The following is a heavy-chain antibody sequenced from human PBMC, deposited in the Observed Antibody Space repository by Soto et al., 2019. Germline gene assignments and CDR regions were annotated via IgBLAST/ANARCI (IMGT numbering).Heavy chain of an antibody. CDR1: GFTFSSYW. Sequence: EVQLVESGGGLVQPGGSLRLSCAASGFTFSSYWMHWVRQGPGKGLVWVSRILSDGSTTSYADSVKGRFTISRDNAKNTLYLQMNSLRAEDTAVYYCARGVATSHYYYGMDVWGHGTTVTVSS. D-gene: IGHD3-3*01. CDR2: ILSDGSTT. CDR3: ARGVATSHYYYGMDV. J-gene: IGHJ6*02. V-gene: IGHV3-74*01.